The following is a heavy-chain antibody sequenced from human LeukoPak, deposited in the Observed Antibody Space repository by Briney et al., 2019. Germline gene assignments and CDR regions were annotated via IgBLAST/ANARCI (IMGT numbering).Heavy chain of an antibody. CDR2: IFPGDSDT. J-gene: IGHJ4*02. V-gene: IGHV5-51*01. CDR1: GYSFTSYW. D-gene: IGHD6-19*01. CDR3: ARRDSSDWTYYFDY. Sequence: GESLKISCKGSGYSFTSYWIGWVRQMPGKGLEWMGIIFPGDSDTRYSPSFQGQVTISADKSISTAYLQWSTLKAPDTAMYYCARRDSSDWTYYFDYWGQGTLVTVSS.